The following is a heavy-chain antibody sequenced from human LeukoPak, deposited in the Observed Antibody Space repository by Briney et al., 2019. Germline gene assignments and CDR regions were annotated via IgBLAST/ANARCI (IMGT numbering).Heavy chain of an antibody. CDR3: ARLGNYYYYYMDV. J-gene: IGHJ6*03. V-gene: IGHV5-51*01. CDR2: IYPGDSDT. D-gene: IGHD1-26*01. Sequence: GESLKISCKGSGYSFTSYWIGWVRQMPGKGLGWMGIIYPGDSDTRYSPSFQGQVTISADKSISTAYLQWSSLKASDTAMYYCARLGNYYYYYMDVWGKGTTVTVSS. CDR1: GYSFTSYW.